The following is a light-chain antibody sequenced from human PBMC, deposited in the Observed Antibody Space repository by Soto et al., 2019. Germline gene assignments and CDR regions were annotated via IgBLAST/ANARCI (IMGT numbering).Light chain of an antibody. CDR3: QQYNSYSPT. Sequence: DIQMTQSPSTLSGSVGDRVTITCRASQTISSWLAWYQQKPGKAPKLLIHKASSLQSGVPSRFSGSGSGTDFTLTISSLHPDDFATYYCQQYNSYSPTVGQGTKVDIK. CDR1: QTISSW. J-gene: IGKJ1*01. V-gene: IGKV1-5*03. CDR2: KAS.